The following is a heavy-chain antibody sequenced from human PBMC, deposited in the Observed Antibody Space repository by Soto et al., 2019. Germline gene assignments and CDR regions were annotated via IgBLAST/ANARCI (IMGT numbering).Heavy chain of an antibody. CDR2: ISGGGGSS. J-gene: IGHJ4*02. CDR1: GFTFSNYA. CDR3: AHNCGVDCHSVFFY. Sequence: EVQRLESGGGLVQPGGSLRLSCAASGFTFSNYAMSWVRQAPGKGLEWVSGISGGGGSSYYADSVKGRFTISRDNSKNALYLQMHCLRAEDTAVYYFAHNCGVDCHSVFFYWGQGTLVIVSS. V-gene: IGHV3-23*01. D-gene: IGHD2-21*02.